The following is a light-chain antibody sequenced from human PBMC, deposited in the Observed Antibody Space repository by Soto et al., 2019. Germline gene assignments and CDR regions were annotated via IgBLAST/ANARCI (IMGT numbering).Light chain of an antibody. CDR3: QQSYSTPVT. Sequence: DIQMTQSPSTLSASVGDSVSINCRASQSISAWLAWYQQKPGKAPRLLIYKASTLEIGVPSRFSGSGSGTDFTLTISSLQPEDFATYYCQQSYSTPVTFGQGTKVDI. CDR1: QSISAW. V-gene: IGKV1-5*03. CDR2: KAS. J-gene: IGKJ1*01.